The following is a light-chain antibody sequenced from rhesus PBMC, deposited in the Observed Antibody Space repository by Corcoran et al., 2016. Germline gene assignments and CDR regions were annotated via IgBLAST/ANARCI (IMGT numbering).Light chain of an antibody. J-gene: IGKJ2*01. Sequence: DIQMTQSPSSLSASVGDRVTITCRASQGISNWLAWYQQKPGKAPKLLIYRASNLETGVPSRFSGSGSGAKFTLTISSLQPEDIATYYCQQHDNSPYSVGQGTKVEIK. V-gene: IGKV1-69*01. CDR3: QQHDNSPYS. CDR2: RAS. CDR1: QGISNW.